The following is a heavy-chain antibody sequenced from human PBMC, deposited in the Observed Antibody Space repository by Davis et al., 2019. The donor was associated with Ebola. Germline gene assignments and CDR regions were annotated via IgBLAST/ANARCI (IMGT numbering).Heavy chain of an antibody. Sequence: GSLRLSCAVYGGSFSGYYWSWIRQPPGKGLEWIGEINHSGSTNYNPSLKSRVTISVDTSKNQFSLKLSSVTAADTAVYYCARALARITIFGVVSSWFDPWGQGTLVTVSS. CDR3: ARALARITIFGVVSSWFDP. J-gene: IGHJ5*02. CDR1: GGSFSGYY. V-gene: IGHV4-34*01. D-gene: IGHD3-3*01. CDR2: INHSGST.